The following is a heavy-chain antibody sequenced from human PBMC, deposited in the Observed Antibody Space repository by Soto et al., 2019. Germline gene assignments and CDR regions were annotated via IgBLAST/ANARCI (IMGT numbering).Heavy chain of an antibody. Sequence: PGGSLRLSCAASGFTFSSYWMSWVRQAPGKGLEWVANIKQDGSEKYYVDSVKGRFTISRDNAKNSLYLQMNSLRAEDTAVYYCGRVIPRLAAGYDFWSGYYTSRPYYYGMDVWGQGTTVTVSS. CDR3: GRVIPRLAAGYDFWSGYYTSRPYYYGMDV. J-gene: IGHJ6*02. CDR1: GFTFSSYW. D-gene: IGHD3-3*01. CDR2: IKQDGSEK. V-gene: IGHV3-7*01.